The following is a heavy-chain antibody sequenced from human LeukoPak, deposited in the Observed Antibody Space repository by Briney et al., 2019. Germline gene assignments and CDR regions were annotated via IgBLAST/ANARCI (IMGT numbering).Heavy chain of an antibody. CDR2: ISSSGTTI. CDR1: GFTFSDYN. V-gene: IGHV3-48*04. CDR3: ARVIVGANFDY. Sequence: TGGSLRLSCAASGFTFSDYNMNWVRQAPGKGLEWVSYISSSGTTIYYADSVKGRLTISRDNAKNSLYLQMNSLRAEDTAVYYCARVIVGANFDYWGQGTLVTVSS. D-gene: IGHD1-26*01. J-gene: IGHJ4*02.